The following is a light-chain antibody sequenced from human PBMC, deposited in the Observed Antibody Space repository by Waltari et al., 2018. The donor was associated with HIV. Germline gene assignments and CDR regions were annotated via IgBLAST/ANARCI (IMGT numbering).Light chain of an antibody. CDR1: TIGSKA. Sequence: SYEVTQAHPVSVATAQLARITCGGNTIGSKAAEGYQQKAGQDPVLAIYSDGKRPSGIPERFSGSNPGNTATLTISRIEAGDGADNYCQVWDSSSDHPWVFGGGTKLTVL. V-gene: IGLV3-12*02. J-gene: IGLJ3*02. CDR3: QVWDSSSDHPWV. CDR2: SDG.